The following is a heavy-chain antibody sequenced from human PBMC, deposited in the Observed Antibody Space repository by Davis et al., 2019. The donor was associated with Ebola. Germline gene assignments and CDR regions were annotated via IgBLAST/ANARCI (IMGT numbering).Heavy chain of an antibody. CDR1: GSTFSSYG. Sequence: PGGSLRPSCAALGSTFSSYGMNWVRQAPGKGLEWVSTISGSGGTTYYAGSVQGRFTISRENSKNTLYLQMNSLRAEDTAVYYCTTWLVNHFDYWGQGTLVTVSS. D-gene: IGHD6-19*01. V-gene: IGHV3-23*01. CDR3: TTWLVNHFDY. CDR2: ISGSGGTT. J-gene: IGHJ4*02.